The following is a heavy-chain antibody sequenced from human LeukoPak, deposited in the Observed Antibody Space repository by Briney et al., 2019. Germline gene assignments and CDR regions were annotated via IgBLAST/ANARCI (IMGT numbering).Heavy chain of an antibody. J-gene: IGHJ4*02. CDR3: ARSQSPRITMVRGVTWDY. CDR2: ISSSSRYI. V-gene: IGHV3-21*01. Sequence: PGGSLRLSCAASGFTFSSYSMNWVRQAPGKGLEWVSSISSSSRYIYYADSVKGRFTISRDNAKNSLYLQMNSLRAEDTAVYYCARSQSPRITMVRGVTWDYWGQGTLVTVSS. CDR1: GFTFSSYS. D-gene: IGHD3-10*01.